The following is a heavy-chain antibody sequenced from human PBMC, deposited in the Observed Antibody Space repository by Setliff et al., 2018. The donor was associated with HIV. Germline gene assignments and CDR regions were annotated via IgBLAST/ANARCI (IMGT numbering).Heavy chain of an antibody. J-gene: IGHJ3*02. Sequence: GGSLRLSCAASGFTLSTYGMHWVRQAPGKGLEWVAFIRYDDTFKHYVDSVKGRFTISRDNSKNTVSLQMNSLRVEDTAVYYCAKVLPSHTDGAFDIWGQGTMVTVSS. CDR2: IRYDDTFK. CDR3: AKVLPSHTDGAFDI. V-gene: IGHV3-30*02. D-gene: IGHD4-17*01. CDR1: GFTLSTYG.